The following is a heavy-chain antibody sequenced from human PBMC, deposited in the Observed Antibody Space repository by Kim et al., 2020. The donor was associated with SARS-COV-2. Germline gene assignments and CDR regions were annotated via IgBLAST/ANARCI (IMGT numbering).Heavy chain of an antibody. CDR2: IYYSGST. Sequence: SETLSLTCTVSGGSISSGGYYWSWIRQHPGKGLEWIGYIYYSGSTYYNPSLKSRVTISVDTSKNQFSLKLSSVTAADTAVYYCARDASRIAARLEWYGWFDPWGQGTLVTVSS. CDR1: GGSISSGGYY. D-gene: IGHD6-6*01. J-gene: IGHJ5*02. V-gene: IGHV4-31*03. CDR3: ARDASRIAARLEWYGWFDP.